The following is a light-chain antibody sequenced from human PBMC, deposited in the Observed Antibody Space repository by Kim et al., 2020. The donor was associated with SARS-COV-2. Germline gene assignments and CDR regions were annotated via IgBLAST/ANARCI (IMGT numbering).Light chain of an antibody. CDR1: QSVSSN. CDR3: QQYNNWPVYT. CDR2: GAS. V-gene: IGKV3-15*01. J-gene: IGKJ2*01. Sequence: VSPGERAPLPCRASQSVSSNLAWYQQKPGQAPRLLIYGASTRATGIPARFSGSGSGTEFTLTISSLQSEDFAVYYCQQYNNWPVYTFGQGTKLEI.